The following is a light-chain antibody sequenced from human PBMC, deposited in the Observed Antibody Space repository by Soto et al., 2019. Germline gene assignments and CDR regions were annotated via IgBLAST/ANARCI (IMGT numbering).Light chain of an antibody. CDR1: QSVRSD. V-gene: IGKV3-15*01. Sequence: EIVMTQSPATLSASPGERATLSCRASQSVRSDLAWYQQKPGQAPRLLVYGASTRATGIPARFSGSGSETEFTLTISSLQSEDFAVYYCQQYNIWPPLTFGGGTRVEMK. J-gene: IGKJ4*01. CDR2: GAS. CDR3: QQYNIWPPLT.